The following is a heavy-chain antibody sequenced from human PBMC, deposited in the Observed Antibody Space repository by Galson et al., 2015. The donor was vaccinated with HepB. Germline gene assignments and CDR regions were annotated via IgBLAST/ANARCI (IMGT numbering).Heavy chain of an antibody. CDR2: IYYSGST. J-gene: IGHJ5*02. V-gene: IGHV4-39*07. Sequence: LSLTCTVSGGSISSSSYYWGWIRQPPGKGLEWIGSIYYSGSTYYNPSLKSRVTISVDTSKNYFSLNLRSVTAADTAVYYCARDGGSYLGGWFDPWGQGTLVTVSS. D-gene: IGHD1-26*01. CDR1: GGSISSSSYY. CDR3: ARDGGSYLGGWFDP.